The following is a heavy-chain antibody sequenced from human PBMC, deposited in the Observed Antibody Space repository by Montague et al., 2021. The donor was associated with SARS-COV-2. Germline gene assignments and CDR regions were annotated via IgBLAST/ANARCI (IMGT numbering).Heavy chain of an antibody. CDR3: ARERAVNYMVGATSGFDY. D-gene: IGHD1-26*01. CDR2: IYHSGST. V-gene: IGHV4-31*03. Sequence: TLSLTCTVSGGSISSGDYYWAWIRQHPGKGLEWLGFIYHSGSTFYNPSLKSRLTISIDTSNNQFSLKLSSVTAADTAVYYCARERAVNYMVGATSGFDYWGQGSLVTVSS. J-gene: IGHJ4*02. CDR1: GGSISSGDYY.